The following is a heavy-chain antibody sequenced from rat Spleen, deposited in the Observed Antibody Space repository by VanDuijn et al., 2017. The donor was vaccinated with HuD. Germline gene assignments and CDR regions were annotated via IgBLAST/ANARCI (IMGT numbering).Heavy chain of an antibody. J-gene: IGHJ4*01. CDR3: TRGYVMDA. CDR1: GFIFSNFD. V-gene: IGHV5-27*01. Sequence: EVQLVESGGGLVQPGRSLKLSCAASGFIFSNFDMAWVRQAPTKGLEWVASITNTGGSTYYRDSVKGRFTISRDNAKSSLYLQMDSLRSEDTATYYCTRGYVMDAWGQGASVTVSS. CDR2: ITNTGGST.